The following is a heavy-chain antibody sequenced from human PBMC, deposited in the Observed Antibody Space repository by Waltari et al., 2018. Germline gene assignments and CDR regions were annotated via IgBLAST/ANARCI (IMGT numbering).Heavy chain of an antibody. D-gene: IGHD2-15*01. J-gene: IGHJ5*02. Sequence: QVQLVQSGAEVKKPGASVKVSCKASGYTFTSYDINWVRQATGQGLEWMGWMNPNRGNTGYAQKFQGRVTITRNTSISTAYMELSSLRSEDTAVYYCARGVVVVVAAKGGWFDPWGQGTLVTVSS. V-gene: IGHV1-8*03. CDR1: GYTFTSYD. CDR2: MNPNRGNT. CDR3: ARGVVVVVAAKGGWFDP.